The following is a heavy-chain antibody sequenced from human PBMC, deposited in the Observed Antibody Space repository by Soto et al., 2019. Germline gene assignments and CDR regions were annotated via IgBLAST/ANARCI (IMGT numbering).Heavy chain of an antibody. CDR3: ARMLAVNYYYYYVDV. V-gene: IGHV2-26*01. J-gene: IGHJ6*03. CDR2: ILSSDEK. CDR1: GFSLRNARMG. Sequence: QVTLKESGPVLVQPTEPLTLTCTVSGFSLRNARMGVSWIRQPPGKALEWLAHILSSDEKSYNTSLRGRVTLSKDTSKSQVVLTMTYVDPVDTATYFCARMLAVNYYYYYVDVWGEGTTVTVSS. D-gene: IGHD3-22*01.